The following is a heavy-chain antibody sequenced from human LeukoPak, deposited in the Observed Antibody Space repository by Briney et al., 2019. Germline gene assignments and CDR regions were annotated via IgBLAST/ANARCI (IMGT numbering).Heavy chain of an antibody. D-gene: IGHD3-3*01. CDR2: IYYSGST. Sequence: SETLSLTCTVSGGSISSGDYYWSWIRQPPGKGLKWIGYIYYSGSTYYNPSLKSRVTISVDTSKNQFSLKLTSVTAADTAVYYCGRDSPIGGPGGFDYWGQGTLVTVSS. CDR3: GRDSPIGGPGGFDY. J-gene: IGHJ4*02. CDR1: GGSISSGDYY. V-gene: IGHV4-30-4*01.